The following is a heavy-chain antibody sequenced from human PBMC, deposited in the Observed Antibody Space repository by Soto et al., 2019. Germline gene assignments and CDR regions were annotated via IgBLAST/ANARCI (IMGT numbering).Heavy chain of an antibody. CDR3: ARQPDIVVVPAAPLKGYYYGMDV. V-gene: IGHV5-10-1*01. CDR2: IDPSDSYT. D-gene: IGHD2-2*01. CDR1: GYSFTSYW. J-gene: IGHJ6*02. Sequence: GESLKISCKGSGYSFTSYWISWVRQMPGKGLEWMGRIDPSDSYTNYSPSFQGHVTISADKSISTAYLRWSSLKASDTAMYYCARQPDIVVVPAAPLKGYYYGMDVWGQGTTVTVSS.